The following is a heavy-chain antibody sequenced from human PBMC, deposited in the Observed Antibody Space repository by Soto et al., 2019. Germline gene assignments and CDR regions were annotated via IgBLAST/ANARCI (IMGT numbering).Heavy chain of an antibody. J-gene: IGHJ5*02. Sequence: GGSLRISCAASGFIFENFGMSWVRQAPGKGLEWISSISGSGFKKYYADSVKGRFTISRDNSKSTVYLELNNLSAEDTAVYHCAKNQGVELVPLATVDWFDPWGQGSVVTVSS. D-gene: IGHD1-26*01. CDR3: AKNQGVELVPLATVDWFDP. V-gene: IGHV3-23*01. CDR2: ISGSGFKK. CDR1: GFIFENFG.